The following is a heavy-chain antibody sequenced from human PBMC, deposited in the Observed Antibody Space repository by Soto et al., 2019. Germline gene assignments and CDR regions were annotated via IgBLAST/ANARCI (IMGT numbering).Heavy chain of an antibody. J-gene: IGHJ6*02. CDR3: ARETNNYDFWSGYYSGGMDV. CDR1: GGSFSGYY. Sequence: SETLSLTCAVYGGSFSGYYWSWIRQPPGKGLEWIGEINHSGSTNYNPSLKSRVTISVDTSKNQFSLKLSSVTAADTAVYYCARETNNYDFWSGYYSGGMDVWGQGTTVTVSS. D-gene: IGHD3-3*01. CDR2: INHSGST. V-gene: IGHV4-34*01.